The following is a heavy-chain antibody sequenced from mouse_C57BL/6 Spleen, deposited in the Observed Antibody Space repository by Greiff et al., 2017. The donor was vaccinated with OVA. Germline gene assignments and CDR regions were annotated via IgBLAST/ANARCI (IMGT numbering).Heavy chain of an antibody. CDR1: GYTFTSYW. CDR3: ARGEAIYYDYDGAWFAY. CDR2: IDPNSGGT. V-gene: IGHV1-72*01. D-gene: IGHD2-4*01. Sequence: QVQLQQSGAELVKPGASVKLSCKASGYTFTSYWMHWVKQRPGRGLEWIGRIDPNSGGTKYNEKFKSKATLTVDKPSSTAYMQLSSLTSEDSAVYYCARGEAIYYDYDGAWFAYWGQGTLVTVSA. J-gene: IGHJ3*01.